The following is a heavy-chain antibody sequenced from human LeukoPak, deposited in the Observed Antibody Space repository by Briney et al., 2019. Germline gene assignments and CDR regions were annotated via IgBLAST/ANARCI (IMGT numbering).Heavy chain of an antibody. CDR1: GGSISSYY. D-gene: IGHD3-10*01. Sequence: SETLSLTCTVSGGSISSYYWSWIRQPAGKGLEWIGRIYTSGSTNYNPSLKSRVTMSVDTSKNQFSLKLSSVTAADTAVYYCARGKKVITMLRGLKPGYYFDYWGQGTLVTVSS. J-gene: IGHJ4*02. V-gene: IGHV4-4*07. CDR2: IYTSGST. CDR3: ARGKKVITMLRGLKPGYYFDY.